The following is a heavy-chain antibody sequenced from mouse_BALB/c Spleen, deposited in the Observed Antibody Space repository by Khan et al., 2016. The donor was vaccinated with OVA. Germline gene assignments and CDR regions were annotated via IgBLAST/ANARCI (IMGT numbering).Heavy chain of an antibody. CDR2: IYPGDGDT. J-gene: IGHJ4*01. CDR3: ASVIPYYYAMDY. V-gene: IGHV1-87*01. Sequence: VQLQQSGAELARPGASVKLSCKASGYTFTSYWMQWVKQRPGQGLEWIGAIYPGDGDTRYTQKFKGKATLTADKSSSTAYMQLSSLASEDSAFYYCASVIPYYYAMDYWGQGTSVTVSS. CDR1: GYTFTSYW.